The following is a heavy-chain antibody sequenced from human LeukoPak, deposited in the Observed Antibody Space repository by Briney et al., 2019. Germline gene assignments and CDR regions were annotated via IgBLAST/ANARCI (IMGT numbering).Heavy chain of an antibody. CDR3: ASKNSGYDYYFDY. D-gene: IGHD5-12*01. V-gene: IGHV1-8*01. CDR1: GYPFNNYD. CDR2: MNPHSGKT. J-gene: IGHJ4*02. Sequence: ASVKVSCKASGYPFNNYDINWVRQATGQGLEWMGWMNPHSGKTGYAQNFQGRVTMTRDTSISTAYMELSSLRSEDTAVYYCASKNSGYDYYFDYWGQGTLVTVSS.